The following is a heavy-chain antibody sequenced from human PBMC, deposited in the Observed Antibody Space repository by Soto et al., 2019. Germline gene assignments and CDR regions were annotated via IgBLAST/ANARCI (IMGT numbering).Heavy chain of an antibody. CDR2: ISGSGGST. Sequence: GGSLRLSCAASGFTFSSYAMSWVRQAPGKGLEWVSAISGSGGSTYYADSVKGRFTISRDNSKNTLYLQMNSLRAEDTAVYYCATNVHSGSYGAFDYWGQGTLVTVSS. V-gene: IGHV3-23*01. D-gene: IGHD1-26*01. CDR3: ATNVHSGSYGAFDY. J-gene: IGHJ4*02. CDR1: GFTFSSYA.